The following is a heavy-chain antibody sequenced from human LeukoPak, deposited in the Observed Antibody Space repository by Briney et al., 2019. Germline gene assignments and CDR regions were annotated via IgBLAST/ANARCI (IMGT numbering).Heavy chain of an antibody. D-gene: IGHD3-10*01. CDR2: ISGSGGST. CDR1: GFTFSSYG. Sequence: GGSLRLSCAASGFTFSSYGMSWVRQAPGKGLEWVSAISGSGGSTYYADSVKGRFTISRDNSKNTLSLQMNSLRVEDTAVYYCAREKGRGVISPYYDYWGQGTRVTVSP. J-gene: IGHJ4*02. CDR3: AREKGRGVISPYYDY. V-gene: IGHV3-23*01.